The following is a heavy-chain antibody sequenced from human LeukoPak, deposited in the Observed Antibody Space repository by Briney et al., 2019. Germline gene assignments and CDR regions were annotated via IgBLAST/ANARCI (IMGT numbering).Heavy chain of an antibody. V-gene: IGHV4-61*09. J-gene: IGHJ4*02. D-gene: IGHD3-10*01. CDR3: ARGSSWFIGYYFDY. Sequence: PSQTLSLTCTVSGGSISSGSYDWYWIRQPAGKGLEWIGHIYTSGSMNYNPSLKSRVTISVDTSKNQFSLKLSSVTAADTAVYYCARGSSWFIGYYFDYWGQGTLVTVSS. CDR1: GGSISSGSYD. CDR2: IYTSGSM.